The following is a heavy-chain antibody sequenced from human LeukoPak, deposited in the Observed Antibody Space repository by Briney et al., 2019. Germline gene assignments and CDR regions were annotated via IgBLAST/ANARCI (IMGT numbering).Heavy chain of an antibody. V-gene: IGHV3-23*01. D-gene: IGHD1-7*01. Sequence: GGLLRLSCEASGFTFSSYAMSWVRQAPGKGLEWVSAISGSGGSTYYADSVKGRFTISRDNSKNTLYLQMNSLRAEDTAVYYCARDRTGTTGGGFDYWGQGTLVTVSS. J-gene: IGHJ4*02. CDR1: GFTFSSYA. CDR3: ARDRTGTTGGGFDY. CDR2: ISGSGGST.